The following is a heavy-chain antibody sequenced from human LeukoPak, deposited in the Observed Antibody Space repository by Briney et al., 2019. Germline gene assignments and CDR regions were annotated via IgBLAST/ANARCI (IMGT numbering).Heavy chain of an antibody. CDR3: ARLFDYGDYRAEPY. CDR2: ISTGSNYV. J-gene: IGHJ4*02. D-gene: IGHD4-17*01. V-gene: IGHV3-21*01. CDR1: GFTFSGYT. Sequence: GGSLRLSCAASGFTFSGYTMTWVRQAPGKGLEGVSSISTGSNYVYYADSVEGRFTISSDNAKNKLYLQMNRQRAEDTALYYCARLFDYGDYRAEPYWGQGTLVTVSS.